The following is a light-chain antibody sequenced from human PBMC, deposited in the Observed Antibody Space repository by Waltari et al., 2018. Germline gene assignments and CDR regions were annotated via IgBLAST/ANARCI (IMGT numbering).Light chain of an antibody. CDR1: SSDVGSYNL. V-gene: IGLV2-23*02. Sequence: QSALTQPASVSGSPGQSITISCTGTSSDVGSYNLVSWFQQYPDKAPKLIIFEVNKRPSGVSNRFSGSKAGNTASLTISGLQAEDEADYYCCSYAGSGTLVFGGGTKLTVL. CDR3: CSYAGSGTLV. J-gene: IGLJ2*01. CDR2: EVN.